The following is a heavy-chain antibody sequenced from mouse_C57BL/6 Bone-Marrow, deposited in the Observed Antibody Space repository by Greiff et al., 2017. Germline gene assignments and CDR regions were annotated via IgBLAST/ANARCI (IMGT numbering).Heavy chain of an antibody. V-gene: IGHV1-64*01. CDR2: IHPNGGST. CDR3: ASGLLGRAY. CDR1: GYTFTSYW. D-gene: IGHD4-1*01. J-gene: IGHJ3*01. Sequence: QVQLQQPGAELVKPGASVKLSCKASGYTFTSYWMHWVKQRPGQGLEWIGMIHPNGGSTNYTAKFKSKATLTVDKSSSTAYMQLGSLTADDSAVYCCASGLLGRAYWGQGTLVTVSA.